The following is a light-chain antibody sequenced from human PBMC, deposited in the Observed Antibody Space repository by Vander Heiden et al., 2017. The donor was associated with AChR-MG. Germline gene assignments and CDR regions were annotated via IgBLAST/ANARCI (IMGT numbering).Light chain of an antibody. J-gene: IGKJ2*01. CDR3: QRDVGSRPYT. CDR1: QSVRSDY. V-gene: IGKV3-20*01. CDR2: GAS. Sequence: DIVLTQSPGTLSLSPGERATLACSASQSVRSDYLAWYKHRPGHAPRLLIYGASNMAAGIPDRFSGVGYGTDFTLTISRREPEAFALYYCQRDVGSRPYTVGQGTKLEIK.